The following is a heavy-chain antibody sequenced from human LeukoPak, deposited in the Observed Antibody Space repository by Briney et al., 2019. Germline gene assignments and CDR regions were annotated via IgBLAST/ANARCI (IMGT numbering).Heavy chain of an antibody. D-gene: IGHD6-13*01. J-gene: IGHJ3*02. Sequence: GGSLRLSCAASGFTFSSYAMHWVRQAPGKGLEWVAVISYDGSNKYYADSVKGRFTISRDNSKNTLYLQMNSLRAEDTAVYYCASIAAALGHDAFDIWGQGTMVTVPS. V-gene: IGHV3-30-3*01. CDR3: ASIAAALGHDAFDI. CDR1: GFTFSSYA. CDR2: ISYDGSNK.